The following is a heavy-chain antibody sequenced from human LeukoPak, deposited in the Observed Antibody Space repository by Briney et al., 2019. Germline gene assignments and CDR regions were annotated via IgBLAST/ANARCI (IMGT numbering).Heavy chain of an antibody. CDR3: ARDPTVEMATISLAGYFDY. J-gene: IGHJ4*02. D-gene: IGHD5-24*01. CDR1: GGSISSYY. CDR2: IYYSGST. Sequence: PSETLSLTCTVSGGSISSYYWSWIRQPPGKGLEWIGYIYYSGSTNYNPSLKSRVTISVDTSKNQFSLKLSSVTAADTAVYYCARDPTVEMATISLAGYFDYWGQGTLVTVSS. V-gene: IGHV4-59*01.